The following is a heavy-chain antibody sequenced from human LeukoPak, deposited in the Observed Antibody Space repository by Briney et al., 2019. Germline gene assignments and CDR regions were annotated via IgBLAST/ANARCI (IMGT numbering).Heavy chain of an antibody. J-gene: IGHJ3*02. CDR1: GGSISSSSYY. Sequence: SETLSLTCTVSGGSISSSSYYWSWIRQPPGKGLGWIGYIYYSGSTNYNPSLKSRVTISVDTSKNQFSLKLSSVTAADTAVYYCARTVVVITRDAFDIWGQGTMVTVSS. D-gene: IGHD3-22*01. CDR2: IYYSGST. CDR3: ARTVVVITRDAFDI. V-gene: IGHV4-61*01.